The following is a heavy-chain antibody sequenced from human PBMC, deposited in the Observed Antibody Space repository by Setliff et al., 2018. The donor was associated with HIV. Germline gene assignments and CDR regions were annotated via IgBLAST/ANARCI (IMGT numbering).Heavy chain of an antibody. D-gene: IGHD3-10*01. CDR1: GHTFSNSD. CDR2: RNPNSGVT. J-gene: IGHJ6*04. V-gene: IGHV1-8*02. Sequence: ASVKVSCKPSGHTFSNSDIHWVRRATGQGLEWMGWRNPNSGVTGYALKVHDRVTMTRDTSISTAYLELRTLTSEDTAVYYCASGKGVGGVVITDGLDVWGKGTTVTVSS. CDR3: ASGKGVGGVVITDGLDV.